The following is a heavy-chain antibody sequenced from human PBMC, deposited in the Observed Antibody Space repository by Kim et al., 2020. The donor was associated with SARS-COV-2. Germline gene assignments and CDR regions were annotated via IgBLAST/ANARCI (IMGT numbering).Heavy chain of an antibody. V-gene: IGHV2-70*01. J-gene: IGHJ6*02. D-gene: IGHD6-13*01. CDR2: IDWDDDK. Sequence: SGPTLVKPTQTLTLTCTFSGFSLSTSGMCVSWIRQPPGKALEWLALIDWDDDKYYSTSLKTRLTISKDTSKNQVVLTMTNMDPVDTATYYCARIAAAGPYYYYGMDVWGQGTTVTVSS. CDR3: ARIAAAGPYYYYGMDV. CDR1: GFSLSTSGMC.